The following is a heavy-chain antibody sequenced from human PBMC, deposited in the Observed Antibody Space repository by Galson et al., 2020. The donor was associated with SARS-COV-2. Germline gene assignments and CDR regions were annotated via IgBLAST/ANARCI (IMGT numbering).Heavy chain of an antibody. CDR1: GFTFSTYW. Sequence: GGSLRLSCAASGFTFSTYWMHWVRQAPGKGLVWVSSVNSDGSSRSYADSVRGRFSVSRDNAKNTLYLQMNSLRAEDTAVYYCAKEYYYDSSGPLDAFDIWGQGTMVTVSS. V-gene: IGHV3-74*01. CDR3: AKEYYYDSSGPLDAFDI. D-gene: IGHD3-22*01. J-gene: IGHJ3*02. CDR2: VNSDGSSR.